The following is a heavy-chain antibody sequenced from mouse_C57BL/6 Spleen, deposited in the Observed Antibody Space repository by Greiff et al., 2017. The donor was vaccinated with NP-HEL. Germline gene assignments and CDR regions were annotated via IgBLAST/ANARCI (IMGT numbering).Heavy chain of an antibody. CDR1: GFTFSDYG. J-gene: IGHJ4*01. CDR2: ISSGSSTI. Sequence: EVKLMESGGGLVKPGGSLKLSCAASGFTFSDYGMHWVRQAPEKGLEWVAYISSGSSTIYYADTVKGRFTISRDNAKNTLFLQMTSLRSEDTAMYYCARNYYGSSKRDAMDYWGQGTSVTVSS. V-gene: IGHV5-17*01. CDR3: ARNYYGSSKRDAMDY. D-gene: IGHD1-1*01.